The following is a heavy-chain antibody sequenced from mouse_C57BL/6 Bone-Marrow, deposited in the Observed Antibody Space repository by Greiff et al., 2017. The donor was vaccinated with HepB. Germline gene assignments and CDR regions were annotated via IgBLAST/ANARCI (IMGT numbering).Heavy chain of an antibody. CDR1: GYTFPDYN. D-gene: IGHD1-1*01. V-gene: IGHV1-18*01. CDR2: INPNNGGT. J-gene: IGHJ1*03. Sequence: VQLQQSGPELVKPGASVKIPCKASGYTFPDYNMDWVKQSHGKSLEWIGDINPNNGGTIYNQKFKGKATLTVDKSSSTAYMELRSLTSEDTAVYYCARSYYYGSSPWYFDVWGTGTTVTVSS. CDR3: ARSYYYGSSPWYFDV.